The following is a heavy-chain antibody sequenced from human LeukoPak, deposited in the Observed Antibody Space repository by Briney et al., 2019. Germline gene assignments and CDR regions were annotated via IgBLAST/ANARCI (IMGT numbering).Heavy chain of an antibody. CDR3: AKDSTVSGSYYGMDI. D-gene: IGHD3-22*01. CDR2: ISGSGSTT. Sequence: PGGSLRLSCAASGFTFSSYIVTWVRQAPGKGLEWVSSISGSGSTTYFADSVKGRFTISRDNSKNTLYLQMSSPRAEDTAIYYCAKDSTVSGSYYGMDIWGQGTTVTVSS. J-gene: IGHJ6*02. CDR1: GFTFSSYI. V-gene: IGHV3-23*01.